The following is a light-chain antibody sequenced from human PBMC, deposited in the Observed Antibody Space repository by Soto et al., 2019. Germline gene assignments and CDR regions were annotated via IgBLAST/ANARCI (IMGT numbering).Light chain of an antibody. Sequence: EIVLTQSPGTLSLSPGERAALSCGASQSVSSTYLAWYQQKPGQAPRLLIYGTSTRAAGIPDKFSGSGSGTDFTLTISRLEPEDFAVYYCQQYGNSLHTFGQGTKLEIK. J-gene: IGKJ2*01. CDR1: QSVSSTY. CDR3: QQYGNSLHT. V-gene: IGKV3-20*01. CDR2: GTS.